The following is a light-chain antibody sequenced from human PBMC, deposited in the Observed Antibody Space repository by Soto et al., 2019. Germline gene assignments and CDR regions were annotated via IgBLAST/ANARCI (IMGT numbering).Light chain of an antibody. CDR3: QSYDSSLINYV. Sequence: QSVLTQPPSVSGAPGQRVTISCTGSTSNIGADYDVHWYQRLPGTAPKLLIYGSSDRPSGVPDRFSGSKSGTSASLAITGLQAEDEADYYCQSYDSSLINYVFGTGTKVTVL. CDR2: GSS. V-gene: IGLV1-40*01. J-gene: IGLJ1*01. CDR1: TSNIGADYD.